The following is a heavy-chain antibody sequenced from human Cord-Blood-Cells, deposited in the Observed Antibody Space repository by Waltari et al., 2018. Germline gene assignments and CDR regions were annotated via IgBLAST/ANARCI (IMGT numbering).Heavy chain of an antibody. CDR3: ASRLGIG. Sequence: QVQLQQWGAGLLKPSETLSLTCAVYGGSFSGYYWSWIRQPPGKGLEWIGEINHSGSTNDNPSLKSRVTISVDTSKNQFSLRLSSVTAADTAVYYCASRLGIGWGQGTLVTVSS. D-gene: IGHD7-27*01. CDR1: GGSFSGYY. J-gene: IGHJ4*02. CDR2: INHSGST. V-gene: IGHV4-34*01.